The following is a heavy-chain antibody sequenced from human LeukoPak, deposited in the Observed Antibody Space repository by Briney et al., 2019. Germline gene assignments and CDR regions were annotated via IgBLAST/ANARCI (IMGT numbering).Heavy chain of an antibody. CDR1: GGSISSSSYY. J-gene: IGHJ4*02. CDR2: IYYSGST. Sequence: SETLSLTCTVSGGSISSSSYYWGWIRQPPGKGLEWIGSIYYSGSTYYNPSLKSRVTISVDTSKDQFSLKLSSVTAADTAVYYCARRGATWDWGQGTLVTVSS. D-gene: IGHD1-26*01. V-gene: IGHV4-39*01. CDR3: ARRGATWD.